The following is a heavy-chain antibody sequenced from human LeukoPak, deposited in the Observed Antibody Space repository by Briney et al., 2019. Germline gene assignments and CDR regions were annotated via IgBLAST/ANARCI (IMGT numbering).Heavy chain of an antibody. V-gene: IGHV4-39*07. D-gene: IGHD2-8*01. CDR3: ASHGGLYEYLGH. Sequence: SETLSLTCIVSGGSVTSSSYYWGWIRQPPGKGLEWVGSLLYSGTTFRNPSLESRVAIAVDSSKNHFSLQLTSVTAADTAVYYCASHGGLYEYLGHWGQGILVTVSS. CDR2: LLYSGTT. J-gene: IGHJ4*02. CDR1: GGSVTSSSYY.